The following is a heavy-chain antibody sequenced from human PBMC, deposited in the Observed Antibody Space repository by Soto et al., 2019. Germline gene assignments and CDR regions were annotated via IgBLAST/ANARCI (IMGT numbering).Heavy chain of an antibody. D-gene: IGHD3-22*01. J-gene: IGHJ4*02. CDR1: GFTFSSYA. V-gene: IGHV3-23*01. Sequence: PGGSLRLSCAASGFTFSSYAMSWVRQAPGKGLEWVSAISGSGGSTYYADSVKGRFTISRDNSKYTLYLQMNSLRAEDTAVYYCAKNRGYYDSSGYYYFDYWGQGTLVTVSS. CDR3: AKNRGYYDSSGYYYFDY. CDR2: ISGSGGST.